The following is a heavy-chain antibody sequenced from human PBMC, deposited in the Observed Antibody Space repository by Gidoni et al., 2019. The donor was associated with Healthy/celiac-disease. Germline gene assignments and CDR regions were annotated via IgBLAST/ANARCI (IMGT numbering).Heavy chain of an antibody. CDR1: GGSFSGYY. V-gene: IGHV4-34*01. Sequence: QVQLQQWGAGLLKPSETLSLTCAVYGGSFSGYYWSWIRQPPGKGLEWIGEINHSGSTNYNPSLKSRVTISVDTSKNQFSLKLSSVTAADTAVYYCARGVVESIAAAGPPWAHFFDYWGQGTLVTVSS. D-gene: IGHD6-13*01. CDR3: ARGVVESIAAAGPPWAHFFDY. CDR2: INHSGST. J-gene: IGHJ4*02.